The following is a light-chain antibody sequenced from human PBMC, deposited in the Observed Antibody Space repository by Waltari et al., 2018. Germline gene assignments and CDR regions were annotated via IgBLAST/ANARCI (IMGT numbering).Light chain of an antibody. Sequence: DIVLTQSPGTLSLSLGERATVSCRASQSVSRALAWYQQKPGQAPRLLIYGASTRATGSPDRVSGSGSWTDFSLTISRLGPDDFAVYYCQHYLRLPVTFGQGTTVE. CDR3: QHYLRLPVT. CDR2: GAS. V-gene: IGKV3-20*01. CDR1: QSVSRA. J-gene: IGKJ1*01.